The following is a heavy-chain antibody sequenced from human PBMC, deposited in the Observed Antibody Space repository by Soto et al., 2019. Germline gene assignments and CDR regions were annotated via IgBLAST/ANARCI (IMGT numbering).Heavy chain of an antibody. Sequence: GGSLRLSCAASGFTSDDYAMHWVRQAPGKGLEWVSGISWNSGSIGYADSVKGRFTISRGNAKNSLYLQMNSLRAEDTALYYCAKDRYYYDSSGYPNWGQGTLVTVSS. D-gene: IGHD3-22*01. CDR1: GFTSDDYA. J-gene: IGHJ4*02. CDR3: AKDRYYYDSSGYPN. CDR2: ISWNSGSI. V-gene: IGHV3-9*02.